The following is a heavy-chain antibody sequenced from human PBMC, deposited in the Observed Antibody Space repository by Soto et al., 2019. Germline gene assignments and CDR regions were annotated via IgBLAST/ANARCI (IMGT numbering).Heavy chain of an antibody. D-gene: IGHD6-13*01. Sequence: EVQLVESGGDLVQPGGSLRLSCAASGFTFSTHSMNWVRQAPGKGLEWISYISFSGDSIYYADSIKGRFTISRDNAKNSLFLQMSSLTAEDTAVYYCARVQQLALDYWGQGTLVTVSS. J-gene: IGHJ4*02. CDR2: ISFSGDSI. V-gene: IGHV3-48*01. CDR3: ARVQQLALDY. CDR1: GFTFSTHS.